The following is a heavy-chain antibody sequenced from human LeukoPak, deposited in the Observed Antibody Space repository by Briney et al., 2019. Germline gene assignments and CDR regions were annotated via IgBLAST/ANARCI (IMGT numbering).Heavy chain of an antibody. D-gene: IGHD3-10*01. CDR1: GFTFSSYA. CDR3: AKGGPDFGFEEPVSNN. J-gene: IGHJ4*02. V-gene: IGHV3-23*01. Sequence: PGRSLRLSRAASGFTFSSYAMSWVRQAPGKGLEWVSAISGSGGSTYYADSVKGRFPISRDNSKNTLHLQMNSLRAETTAVYCCAKGGPDFGFEEPVSNNWGQGTLVTVSS. CDR2: ISGSGGST.